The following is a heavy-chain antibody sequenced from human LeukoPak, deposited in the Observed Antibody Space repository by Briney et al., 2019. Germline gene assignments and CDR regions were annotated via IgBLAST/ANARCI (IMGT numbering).Heavy chain of an antibody. D-gene: IGHD3-16*01. CDR2: IYHRGST. CDR1: GGSISSGSYY. V-gene: IGHV4-61*09. CDR3: ASGLLGAAEYFQH. J-gene: IGHJ1*01. Sequence: PSQTLSLTCTVSGGSISSGSYYWSWIRQPPGKGLEWIGYIYHRGSTNYNPSLKSRVTISVDTSKNQFSLKLSSVTAADTAVYYCASGLLGAAEYFQHWGQGTLVTVSS.